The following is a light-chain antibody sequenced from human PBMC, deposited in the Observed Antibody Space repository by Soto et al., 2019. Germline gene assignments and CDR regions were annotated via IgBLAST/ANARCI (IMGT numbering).Light chain of an antibody. V-gene: IGKV3-20*01. CDR1: QSVSSY. J-gene: IGKJ5*01. CDR2: GAS. CDR3: QQYGSSPT. Sequence: EIGLTQSASTLSLSPGERATLSCRASQSVSSYLAWYQQKPGQAPRLLIYGASSRATGIPDRFSGSGSGTDFTLTISRLEPEDFAVYYCQQYGSSPTFGQGTRLEIK.